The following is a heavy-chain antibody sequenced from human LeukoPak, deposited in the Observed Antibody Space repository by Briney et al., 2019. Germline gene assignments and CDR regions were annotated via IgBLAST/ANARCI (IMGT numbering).Heavy chain of an antibody. J-gene: IGHJ2*01. V-gene: IGHV3-11*01. CDR3: ARERGEGRYFDL. D-gene: IGHD3-10*01. CDR1: GFTFSNYW. CDR2: ISSSGSTI. Sequence: GGSLRLSCAASGFTFSNYWMSWIRQAPGKGLEWVSYISSSGSTIYYADSVKGRFTISRDNAKNSLYLQMNSLRAEDTAVYYCARERGEGRYFDLWGRGTLVTVSS.